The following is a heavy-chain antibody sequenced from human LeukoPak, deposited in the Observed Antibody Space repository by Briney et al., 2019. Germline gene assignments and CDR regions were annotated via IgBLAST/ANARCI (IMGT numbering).Heavy chain of an antibody. Sequence: PETLSLTCAVYGGSFSGYYWSWIRQPPGKGLEWIGEINHSGSTNYNPSLKSRVTISVDTSKNQFSLKLSSVTAADTAVYYCARDQGRIIDYYYYGMDVWGQGTTVTVSS. J-gene: IGHJ6*02. D-gene: IGHD2-15*01. CDR1: GGSFSGYY. CDR3: ARDQGRIIDYYYYGMDV. V-gene: IGHV4-34*01. CDR2: INHSGST.